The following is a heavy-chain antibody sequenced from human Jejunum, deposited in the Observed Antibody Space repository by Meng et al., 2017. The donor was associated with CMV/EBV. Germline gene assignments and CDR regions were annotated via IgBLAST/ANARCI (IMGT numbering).Heavy chain of an antibody. Sequence: QPDESAPGMVTPSATLSLPCIVSGDSISGSTYYWGRIRQPPGKGLEWIGNIYYSGSTYYTPSLKSRVSISVDTSTNQFSLRLSSVTAADTAVYYCARMTYSSSPVDWGQGTLVTVSS. CDR1: GDSISGSTYY. CDR2: IYYSGST. J-gene: IGHJ4*02. D-gene: IGHD6-6*01. V-gene: IGHV4-39*07. CDR3: ARMTYSSSPVD.